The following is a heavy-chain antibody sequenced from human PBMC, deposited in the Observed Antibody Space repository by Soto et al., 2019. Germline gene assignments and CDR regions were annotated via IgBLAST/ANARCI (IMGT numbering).Heavy chain of an antibody. J-gene: IGHJ5*02. D-gene: IGHD1-26*01. CDR1: GDSINSVDHY. V-gene: IGHV4-30-4*01. CDR2: IYHSGST. Sequence: PSQTLSLTCTVSGDSINSVDHYWSLIRQPPGKGLEWMGYIYHSGSTHYNPSLNSRLTISIDTSTNRFSMNLTAVTAADTAVYFCARLRWETENNWFDPWGQGALVTVSS. CDR3: ARLRWETENNWFDP.